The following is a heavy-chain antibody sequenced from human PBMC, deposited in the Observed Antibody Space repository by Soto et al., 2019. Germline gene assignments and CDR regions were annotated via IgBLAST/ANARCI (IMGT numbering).Heavy chain of an antibody. CDR3: ARGGDTSGSWPRY. J-gene: IGHJ4*02. D-gene: IGHD3-22*01. V-gene: IGHV3-21*01. Sequence: EVQLVQSGGGLVKPGGTLRLSCAASGFTFSSYAMNWVRQAPGKGLQWVSSISGSTTYIYYTDSVKGRFTISRDNAKNSLYLQMNSLKVEDTAMYYCARGGDTSGSWPRYWGQGTLVTVSS. CDR2: ISGSTTYI. CDR1: GFTFSSYA.